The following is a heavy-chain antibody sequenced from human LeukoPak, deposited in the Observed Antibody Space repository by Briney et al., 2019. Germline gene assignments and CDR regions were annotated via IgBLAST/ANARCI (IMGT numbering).Heavy chain of an antibody. Sequence: GGSLRLSCAASGFTFSSYEMNWVRQAPGKGLEWVSYISSSGNTIYYADSVKGRFTISRDNAKNSLYLQMNSLRAEDTAVYYCARELAVAGTFYYYYMDVWGKGTTVTVSS. CDR1: GFTFSSYE. V-gene: IGHV3-48*03. D-gene: IGHD6-19*01. J-gene: IGHJ6*03. CDR3: ARELAVAGTFYYYYMDV. CDR2: ISSSGNTI.